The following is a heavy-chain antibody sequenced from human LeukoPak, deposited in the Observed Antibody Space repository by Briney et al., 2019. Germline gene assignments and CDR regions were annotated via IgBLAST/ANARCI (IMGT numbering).Heavy chain of an antibody. CDR3: ARVPMVRGVYYFDY. CDR2: INPEDSDT. CDR1: GYSFTSYW. Sequence: GESLKISCKGSGYSFTSYWIGWVRQMPGKGLEWMGIINPEDSDTTYSPSFQGQVTISADKSISTAYLQWSSLKASDTAMYYCARVPMVRGVYYFDYWGQGTLVTVSS. V-gene: IGHV5-51*01. D-gene: IGHD3-10*01. J-gene: IGHJ4*02.